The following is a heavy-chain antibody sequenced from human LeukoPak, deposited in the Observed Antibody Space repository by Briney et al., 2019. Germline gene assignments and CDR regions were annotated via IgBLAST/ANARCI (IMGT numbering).Heavy chain of an antibody. V-gene: IGHV5-51*01. D-gene: IGHD6-13*01. Sequence: LECMGIIYPADSDTRYSPSFQGQVTISADKSIRTAYLQWSSLKASDTAMYYCARQPAAAGDYWGQGTLVTVSS. J-gene: IGHJ4*02. CDR2: IYPADSDT. CDR3: ARQPAAAGDY.